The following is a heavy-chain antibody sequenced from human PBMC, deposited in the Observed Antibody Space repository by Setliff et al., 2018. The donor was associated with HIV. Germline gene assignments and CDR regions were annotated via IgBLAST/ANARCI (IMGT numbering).Heavy chain of an antibody. CDR1: GASTGSSVFS. Sequence: PSETLSLTCNVSGASTGSSVFSWNWVRQPAGKGLEWIGRMSASGGTTYTPSLKGRVSMSRDTSRNEFYLRLSSVTAADTAIYYCTRETPIPSRLFYYMDVWGKGTTVTV. CDR2: MSASGGT. D-gene: IGHD2-21*02. CDR3: TRETPIPSRLFYYMDV. V-gene: IGHV4-4*07. J-gene: IGHJ6*03.